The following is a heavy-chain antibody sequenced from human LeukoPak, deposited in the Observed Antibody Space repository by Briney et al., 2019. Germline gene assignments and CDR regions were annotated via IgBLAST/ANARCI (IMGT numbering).Heavy chain of an antibody. D-gene: IGHD4-11*01. J-gene: IGHJ5*02. Sequence: PGGSLRLSCAASGFTFSSYAMHWVRQAPGKGLEWVAVISYDGSNKYYVDSVKGRFTISRDNSKNTLYLQMNSLRAEDTAVYYCARVGHEIYSNYGFDPWGQGTLVTVSS. CDR1: GFTFSSYA. CDR2: ISYDGSNK. V-gene: IGHV3-30-3*01. CDR3: ARVGHEIYSNYGFDP.